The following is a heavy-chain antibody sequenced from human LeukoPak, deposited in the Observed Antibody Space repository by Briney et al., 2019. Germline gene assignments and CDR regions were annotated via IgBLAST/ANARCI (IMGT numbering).Heavy chain of an antibody. CDR1: GYTFTNYG. CDR2: ISAYNGNT. J-gene: IGHJ3*02. CDR3: ARDQSVRLLQTSSTYFKHVFAI. V-gene: IGHV1-18*01. D-gene: IGHD6-13*01. Sequence: ASVKVSCETSGYTFTNYGISWVRQAPGLGLEWMGWISAYNGNTNYAQEVQGRVTMTTDTSTSTAYMELRSLRFDDTAVYYCARDQSVRLLQTSSTYFKHVFAIWGQGSMVTVSS.